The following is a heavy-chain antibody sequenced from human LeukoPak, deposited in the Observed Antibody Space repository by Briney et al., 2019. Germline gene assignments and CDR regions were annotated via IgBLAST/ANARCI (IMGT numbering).Heavy chain of an antibody. Sequence: GGSLRLSCAASGFTFSSYSMNWVRQAPGKGLEWVSSISSSSSYMYYADSVKGRFTISRDNAKNSLYLQMNSLRAEDTALYYCAKVAYNWISYGPFDYWGQGTLVTVSS. CDR3: AKVAYNWISYGPFDY. J-gene: IGHJ4*02. V-gene: IGHV3-21*04. CDR1: GFTFSSYS. CDR2: ISSSSSYM. D-gene: IGHD1-20*01.